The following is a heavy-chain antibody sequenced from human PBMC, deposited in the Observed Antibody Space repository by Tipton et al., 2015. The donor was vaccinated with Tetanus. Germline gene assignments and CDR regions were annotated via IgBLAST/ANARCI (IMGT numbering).Heavy chain of an antibody. CDR3: ARVPYHSVDV. V-gene: IGHV6-1*01. Sequence: GLVKPSQTLSLTCVISGDSVDTNRAAWNWIRQSPSRGLEWLVRTYYRSKWFNDYAVTLRGRITVNADTSRNQFSLQLNSLIPEDTALDFCARVPYHSVDVWGQGTTVTVSS. CDR2: TYYRSKWFN. CDR1: GDSVDTNRAA. J-gene: IGHJ6*02.